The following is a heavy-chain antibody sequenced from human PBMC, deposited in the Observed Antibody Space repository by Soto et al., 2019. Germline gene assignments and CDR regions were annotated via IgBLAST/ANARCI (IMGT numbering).Heavy chain of an antibody. J-gene: IGHJ4*01. CDR2: IYYSGST. CDR3: ARGILFITMVRGVILDYFDY. Sequence: SETLSLTCTVSGGSISSYYWSWIRQPPGKGLEWIGYIYYSGSTNYNPSLKSRVTISVDTSKNQFSLKLSSVTAADTAVYYCARGILFITMVRGVILDYFDYWGQGTLVTVSS. V-gene: IGHV4-59*01. CDR1: GGSISSYY. D-gene: IGHD3-10*01.